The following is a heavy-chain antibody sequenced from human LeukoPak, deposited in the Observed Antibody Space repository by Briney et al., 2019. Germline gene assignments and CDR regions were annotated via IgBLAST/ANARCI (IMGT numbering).Heavy chain of an antibody. J-gene: IGHJ4*02. V-gene: IGHV4-59*01. D-gene: IGHD3-16*01. Sequence: PSETLSLTCTVSGGSISPYYWHWIRQPPGKGLEWIGYIYYSGTTTYNPSLKSRVTISVDTSKNQFSLKLSSVTAADTAVYYCARDGVLGGLFVWDYWGQGTLVTVSS. CDR1: GGSISPYY. CDR3: ARDGVLGGLFVWDY. CDR2: IYYSGTT.